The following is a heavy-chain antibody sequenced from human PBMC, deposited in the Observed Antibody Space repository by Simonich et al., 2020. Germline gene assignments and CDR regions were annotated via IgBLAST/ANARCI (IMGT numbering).Heavy chain of an antibody. CDR1: GGSFSGYY. D-gene: IGHD6-13*01. J-gene: IGHJ6*02. CDR3: ARHTVKSIAATNYYYGMDV. Sequence: QVQLQQWGAGLLKPSETLSLTCAVYGGSFSGYYWSWIRQPPGKGLEWIGEINHSGSTNYNPSHKSRGTISVDTSKNQFSLKLSSVTAADTAVYYCARHTVKSIAATNYYYGMDVWGQGTTVTVSS. V-gene: IGHV4-34*01. CDR2: INHSGST.